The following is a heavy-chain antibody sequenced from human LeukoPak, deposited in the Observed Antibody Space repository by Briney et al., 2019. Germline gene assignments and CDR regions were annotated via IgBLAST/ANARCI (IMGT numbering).Heavy chain of an antibody. D-gene: IGHD6-19*01. CDR3: AKIISGTVAGTSWLFDY. J-gene: IGHJ4*02. Sequence: GGSLRLSCAASGFTFSSYAVSWVRQAPGKGLEWVSAISGSGGSTYYADSVKGRFTISRDNSKNTLYLQMNSLRAEDTAVYYCAKIISGTVAGTSWLFDYWGQGTLVTVSS. V-gene: IGHV3-23*01. CDR1: GFTFSSYA. CDR2: ISGSGGST.